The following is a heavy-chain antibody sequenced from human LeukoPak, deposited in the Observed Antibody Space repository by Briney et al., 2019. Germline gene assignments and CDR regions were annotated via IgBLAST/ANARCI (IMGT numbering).Heavy chain of an antibody. CDR1: GFTFSSFW. V-gene: IGHV3-7*03. CDR3: ARSGVVGPAAPVRFDP. J-gene: IGHJ5*02. D-gene: IGHD2-2*01. Sequence: GGSLRLSCAASGFTFSSFWMSWVRQAPGKGLEWVANIKEDGSEKYYVDSVKGRFTISRDNAKNSLYLQMSSLRAEDTAVYYCARSGVVGPAAPVRFDPWGQGTLVTVSS. CDR2: IKEDGSEK.